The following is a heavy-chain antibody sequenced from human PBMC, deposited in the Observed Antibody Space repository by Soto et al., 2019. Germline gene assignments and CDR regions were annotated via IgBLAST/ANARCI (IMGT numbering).Heavy chain of an antibody. V-gene: IGHV4-39*02. D-gene: IGHD3-16*01. CDR2: IYYSGST. Sequence: QLQLQESGPGLVKPSETLSLTCTVSGGSVSSSSTYYWGWIRQPPGKGLEWIGSIYYSGSTYYNPSLKSRVTISVDTSNNQFSLKLSSVTAADTAVYFCAREGGEGNYFDYWGQGTLVTVSS. J-gene: IGHJ4*02. CDR3: AREGGEGNYFDY. CDR1: GGSVSSSSTYY.